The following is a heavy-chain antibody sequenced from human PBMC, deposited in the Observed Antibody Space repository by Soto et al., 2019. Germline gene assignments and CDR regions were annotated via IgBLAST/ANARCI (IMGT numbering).Heavy chain of an antibody. CDR3: ARESSSGYSNWFDP. CDR1: GFTFSSYG. Sequence: GGSLRLSCAASGFTFSSYGMHWVRQAPGKGLEWVAVIWYDGSNKYYADSVKGRFTISRDNSKNTLYLQMNSLRAEDTAVYYCARESSSGYSNWFDPWGQGTLVTVSS. D-gene: IGHD3-22*01. J-gene: IGHJ5*02. CDR2: IWYDGSNK. V-gene: IGHV3-33*01.